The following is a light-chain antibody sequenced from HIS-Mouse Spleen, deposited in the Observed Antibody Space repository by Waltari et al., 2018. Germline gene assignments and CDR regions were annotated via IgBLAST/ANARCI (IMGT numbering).Light chain of an antibody. CDR2: EVS. CDR1: SSDVGGYNY. J-gene: IGLJ2*01. V-gene: IGLV2-8*01. Sequence: QSALTQPPSASGSPGQSVTISCTGTSSDVGGYNYVSWYQQHPGKAPTLMIYEVSKRPSGVPDRFSGSKSGNTASLTVSGLQAEDEADYYCCSYAGSYTFEVFGGGTKLTVL. CDR3: CSYAGSYTFEV.